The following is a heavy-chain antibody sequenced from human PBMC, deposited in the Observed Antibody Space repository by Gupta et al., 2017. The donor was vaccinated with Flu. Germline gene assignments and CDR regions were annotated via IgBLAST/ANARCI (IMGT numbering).Heavy chain of an antibody. J-gene: IGHJ3*02. CDR1: GGSISSGGYY. Sequence: QVQLQESGPGLVKPSQTLSLTCTVSGGSISSGGYYWSWIRQHPGKGLEWIGYIYYSGSTYYNPSLKSRFTISVDTSKNQFPLKLSSVTAADTAVYYCARVETYYYDSSGPFDIWGQGTMVTVSS. V-gene: IGHV4-31*03. D-gene: IGHD3-22*01. CDR3: ARVETYYYDSSGPFDI. CDR2: IYYSGST.